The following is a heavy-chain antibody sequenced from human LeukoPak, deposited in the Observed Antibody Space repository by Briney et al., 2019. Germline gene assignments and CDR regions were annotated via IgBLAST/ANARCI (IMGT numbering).Heavy chain of an antibody. CDR3: ARDPSQGGFYFDY. J-gene: IGHJ4*02. CDR2: ISSSGGTI. V-gene: IGHV3-11*01. CDR1: GFTFSDYY. Sequence: KPGGSLRLSCAASGFTFSDYYMSWIRQAPGKGLEWVSYISSSGGTIYYADSVKGRFTISRDNAKNSLYLQMNSLRAKATAVYYCARDPSQGGFYFDYWAQGTLATVSS. D-gene: IGHD1-26*01.